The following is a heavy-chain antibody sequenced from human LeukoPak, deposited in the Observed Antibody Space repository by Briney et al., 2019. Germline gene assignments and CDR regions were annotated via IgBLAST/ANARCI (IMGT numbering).Heavy chain of an antibody. Sequence: ASVKVSCKASGYTFKDYYMNWVRQAPGQGLEWMGWINPNSGATKFAQKFQGRITLTRDTSINIASMELTRLRSEDTAIYYCAREGPLTTEMGDYYTLDVWGQGTTVIVSS. D-gene: IGHD4-11*01. CDR1: GYTFKDYY. CDR2: INPNSGAT. J-gene: IGHJ6*02. V-gene: IGHV1-2*02. CDR3: AREGPLTTEMGDYYTLDV.